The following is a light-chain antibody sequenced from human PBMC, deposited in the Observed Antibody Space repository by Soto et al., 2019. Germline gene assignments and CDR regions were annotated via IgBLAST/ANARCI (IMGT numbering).Light chain of an antibody. Sequence: QSALTQPPSVSRAPGQRVTISCTGSSSNIGAGYDVNWYQQLPGTAPKLLIYGNSNRPSGVPDRFSGSKSGTSASLAITGLQAEDEADYYCQSYDSSRSGWVFGGGTKLTVL. CDR3: QSYDSSRSGWV. J-gene: IGLJ3*02. CDR1: SSNIGAGYD. V-gene: IGLV1-40*01. CDR2: GNS.